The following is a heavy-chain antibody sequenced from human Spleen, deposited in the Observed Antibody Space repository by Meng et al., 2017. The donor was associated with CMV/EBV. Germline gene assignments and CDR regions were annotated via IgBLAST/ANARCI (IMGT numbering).Heavy chain of an antibody. D-gene: IGHD3-9*01. J-gene: IGHJ6*02. CDR2: INPNSGGT. CDR1: GYTFTGYY. CDR3: ARTYDILKDGLDV. Sequence: ASVKVSCKASGYTFTGYYMHWVRQAPGQGLEWMGWINPNSGGTNSAQNFQGRVTMTRDTSISTAYMELRSLRSDDTAIYSYARTYDILKDGLDVWGPGTKVTVSS. V-gene: IGHV1-2*02.